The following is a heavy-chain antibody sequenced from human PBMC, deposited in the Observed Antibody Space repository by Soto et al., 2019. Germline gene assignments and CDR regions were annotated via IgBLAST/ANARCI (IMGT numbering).Heavy chain of an antibody. CDR3: ARLGPLGWFDP. Sequence: PXATLSLTFTVSGGSISSSSYYWGWIRQPPGKGLEWIGSIYYSGSTYYNPSLKSRVTISVDTSKNQFSLKLSSVTAADTAVYYCARLGPLGWFDPCGQGTLVTVSS. CDR1: GGSISSSSYY. CDR2: IYYSGST. J-gene: IGHJ5*02. V-gene: IGHV4-39*01.